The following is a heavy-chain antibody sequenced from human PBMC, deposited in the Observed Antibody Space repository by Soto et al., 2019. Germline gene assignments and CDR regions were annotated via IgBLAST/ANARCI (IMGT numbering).Heavy chain of an antibody. Sequence: QVQLVQSGDEVKKPGASVKVSCKSSGYTFSMSGISWVRQAPGQGLEWMGWISGYNGNTNYEQKFHDRVTMTTDTTTNTAYMELRSLRSDDTAVYYCAREGPRPYYYYGMDVWGQGTTVTVSS. V-gene: IGHV1-18*01. J-gene: IGHJ6*02. CDR2: ISGYNGNT. CDR3: AREGPRPYYYYGMDV. CDR1: GYTFSMSG.